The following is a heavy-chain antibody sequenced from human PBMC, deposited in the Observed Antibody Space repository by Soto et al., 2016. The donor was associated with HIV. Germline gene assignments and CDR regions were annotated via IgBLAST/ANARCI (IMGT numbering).Heavy chain of an antibody. CDR2: IIPMFDTT. CDR3: ARGSVLSAFDI. Sequence: QVQLVQSGAEVKKPASSVKVSCTASGGTFNSYALSWVRQAPGQGFEWMGVIIPMFDTTNYAQNFQDRVTITADESTSTAYMELNSLRFDDTAVYYCARGSVLSAFDIWGQGTMVIVSS. V-gene: IGHV1-69*13. CDR1: GGTFNSYA. J-gene: IGHJ3*02.